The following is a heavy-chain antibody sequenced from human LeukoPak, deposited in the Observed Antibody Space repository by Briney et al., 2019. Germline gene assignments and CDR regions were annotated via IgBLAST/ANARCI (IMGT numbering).Heavy chain of an antibody. D-gene: IGHD3-10*01. J-gene: IGHJ4*02. V-gene: IGHV4-59*12. CDR2: IYYSGST. Sequence: SETLSLTCTVSGGSISGYYWSWIRQPPGKRLEWIGYIYYSGSTNFNPSLKSRVTMSIDTSKNQFSLKLSSVTAADTAVYYCARGPSLYYGSGSYYTFYYFDYWGQGTLVTVSS. CDR1: GGSISGYY. CDR3: ARGPSLYYGSGSYYTFYYFDY.